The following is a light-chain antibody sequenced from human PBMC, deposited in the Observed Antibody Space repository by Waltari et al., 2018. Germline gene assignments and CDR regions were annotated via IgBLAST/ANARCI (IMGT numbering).Light chain of an antibody. Sequence: IQMTQSPSSLSASVGDTVTLTCRASQDISGFLAWYQQKPGRAPKPLIFYASYLESGVPSRFSGSGSGTEFTLTINSLQPEDLATYCCQHYNDVPFTFGGGTTVEI. V-gene: IGKV1D-13*01. CDR2: YAS. CDR1: QDISGF. CDR3: QHYNDVPFT. J-gene: IGKJ4*01.